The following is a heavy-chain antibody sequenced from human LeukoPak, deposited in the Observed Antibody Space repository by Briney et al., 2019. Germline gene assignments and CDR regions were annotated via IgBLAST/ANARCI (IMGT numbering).Heavy chain of an antibody. J-gene: IGHJ4*02. CDR1: GGSVRRGNYY. CDR2: IYTSGTT. CDR3: ARQGCTNGVCYVADY. Sequence: PSETLSLTCTVSGGSVRRGNYYWTWIRQPAGSGLEWIGRIYTSGTTDYNPFLRTRVTISVDTSKNQFSLKLSSVTAADTAVYYCARQGCTNGVCYVADYWGQGTLVTVSS. V-gene: IGHV4-61*02. D-gene: IGHD2-8*01.